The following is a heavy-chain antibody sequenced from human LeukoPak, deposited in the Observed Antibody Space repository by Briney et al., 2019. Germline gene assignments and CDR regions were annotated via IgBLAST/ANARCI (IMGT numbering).Heavy chain of an antibody. V-gene: IGHV4-39*01. CDR1: GGSISSSSYY. J-gene: IGHJ4*02. CDR3: ARLSEQWLPLDY. Sequence: SETLSLTCTVSGGSISSSSYYWGWIRQPPGKGLEWIGSIYYSGSTYYNPSLKSRVTISVDTSKNQFSLKLSSVTAADTAVYYCARLSEQWLPLDYWGQGTLVTVSS. CDR2: IYYSGST. D-gene: IGHD6-19*01.